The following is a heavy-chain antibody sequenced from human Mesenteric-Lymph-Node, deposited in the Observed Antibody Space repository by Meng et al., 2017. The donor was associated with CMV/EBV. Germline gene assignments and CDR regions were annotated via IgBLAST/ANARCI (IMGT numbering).Heavy chain of an antibody. CDR1: GFTFDDYA. J-gene: IGHJ4*02. V-gene: IGHV3-9*01. CDR2: ISWNSDTI. CDR3: ARAKPPP. Sequence: SLKISCAASGFTFDDYAMHWVRQAPGKGLEYVSGISWNSDTIGYADSVRGRFTIFRDNAKNSLYLQMNSLRAEDTAVYYCARAKPPPWGQGTLVTVSS.